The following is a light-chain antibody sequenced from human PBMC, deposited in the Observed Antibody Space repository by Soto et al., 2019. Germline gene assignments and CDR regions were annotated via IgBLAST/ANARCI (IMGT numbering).Light chain of an antibody. CDR1: QSVSSN. V-gene: IGKV3-15*01. CDR3: QQYNNWPPMA. Sequence: EIVMTQSPATLSVSPGERATLSCRASQSVSSNLAWYQQKPDQAPRLLIYGASTRATGIPARFSGSGSGTEFTLTISSLQSEYFAVYYCQQYNNWPPMAFGQGTKVEIK. J-gene: IGKJ1*01. CDR2: GAS.